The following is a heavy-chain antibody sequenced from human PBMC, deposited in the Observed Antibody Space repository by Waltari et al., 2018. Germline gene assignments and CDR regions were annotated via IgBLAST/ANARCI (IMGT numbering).Heavy chain of an antibody. CDR2: IKEDGSVK. V-gene: IGHV3-7*03. CDR3: ARGTATTTNWFDP. J-gene: IGHJ5*02. CDR1: GFPFSAYW. Sequence: DVQLVESGGGLVQPGGSLRISCAASGFPFSAYWMNWVRQTPVTGLEWVANIKEDGSVKYYLDSVKGRFTMSGDNAKNSLYLQMDSLTADDTAIYYWARGTATTTNWFDPWGQGTLVTVSS. D-gene: IGHD2-15*01.